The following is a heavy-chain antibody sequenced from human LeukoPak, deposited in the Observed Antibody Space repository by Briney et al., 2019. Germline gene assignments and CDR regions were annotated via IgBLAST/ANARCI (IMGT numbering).Heavy chain of an antibody. CDR2: INPNSGGT. V-gene: IGHV1-2*06. Sequence: ASVKVSCKASGYTFTGYYMHWVLQAPGQGLEWMGRINPNSGGTNYAQKFQGRVTMTRDTSISTAYMELSRLRSDDTAVYYCASFGVAGTVYFDYWGQGTLVTVSS. J-gene: IGHJ4*02. CDR1: GYTFTGYY. CDR3: ASFGVAGTVYFDY. D-gene: IGHD6-19*01.